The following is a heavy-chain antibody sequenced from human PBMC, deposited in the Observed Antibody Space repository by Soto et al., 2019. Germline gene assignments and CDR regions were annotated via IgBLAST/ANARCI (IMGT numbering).Heavy chain of an antibody. J-gene: IGHJ5*02. Sequence: QVQLVQSGAEVKKPGASVKVSCKASGYTFTSYGISWVRQAPGQGLEWMGWISAYNGNTNNAQKLQGRVTMTTDTSTSTAYMELRSLRSDDTAVYYCARELFVDLSIAARRKPGTGFDPWGQGTLVTVSS. D-gene: IGHD6-6*01. CDR2: ISAYNGNT. CDR3: ARELFVDLSIAARRKPGTGFDP. CDR1: GYTFTSYG. V-gene: IGHV1-18*04.